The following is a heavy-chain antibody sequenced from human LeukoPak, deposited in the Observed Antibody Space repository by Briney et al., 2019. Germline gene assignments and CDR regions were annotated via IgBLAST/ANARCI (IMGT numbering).Heavy chain of an antibody. Sequence: GGSLRLSCAASGFTFSSYGMHWVRQAPGKGLEWVAFIRYDGSNKYYADSVKGRFTISRDNSRDTLYLQMIRLRAEDTAVYYCAKSAVGATLGDYWGQGTPVTVSS. CDR2: IRYDGSNK. CDR1: GFTFSSYG. D-gene: IGHD1-26*01. V-gene: IGHV3-30*02. CDR3: AKSAVGATLGDY. J-gene: IGHJ4*02.